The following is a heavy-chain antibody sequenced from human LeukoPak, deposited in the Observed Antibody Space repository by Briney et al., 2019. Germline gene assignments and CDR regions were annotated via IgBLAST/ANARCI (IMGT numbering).Heavy chain of an antibody. CDR1: GYTFTNYG. V-gene: IGHV1-18*01. CDR2: ISAYNGNT. D-gene: IGHD3-16*01. J-gene: IGHJ3*02. Sequence: ASVKVSCKASGYTFTNYGISWVRQAPGQGLEWMGWISAYNGNTNYAQKLQGRVTMTTDTSTSTAYMELRSLRSDDTAVYYCARDITAFGGVSGFLICDAFDIWGQGTMVTVSS. CDR3: ARDITAFGGVSGFLICDAFDI.